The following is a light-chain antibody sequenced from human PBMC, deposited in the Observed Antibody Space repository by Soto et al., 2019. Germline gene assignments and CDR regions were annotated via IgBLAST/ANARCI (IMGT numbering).Light chain of an antibody. J-gene: IGLJ1*01. V-gene: IGLV1-44*01. CDR1: SSNIESNT. Sequence: QSVLTQPPSASGTPGQRVTISCSGSSSNIESNTVTWYQQLPGTAPKLVIYSNYYRPSGVPHRFSGATSGTSASLVIRGLQSEDEADYYCAAWDDILNGYVFGDGTKLTVL. CDR2: SNY. CDR3: AAWDDILNGYV.